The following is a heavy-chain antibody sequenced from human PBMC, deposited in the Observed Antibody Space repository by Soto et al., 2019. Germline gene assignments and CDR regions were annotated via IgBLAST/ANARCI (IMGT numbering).Heavy chain of an antibody. CDR3: ARDLPVSEGPYYYGMEV. V-gene: IGHV4-59*01. CDR1: CGSIRGFK. CDR2: LYYSGST. J-gene: IGHJ6*02. Sequence: XETLSLPSSVSCGSIRGFKWSWIRQPPGKGLEWIGHLYYSGSTNYNPSLKGRATILLDTSRNHFSLKLSSFNAADTAVYFCARDLPVSEGPYYYGMEVWGQGTTVTVS.